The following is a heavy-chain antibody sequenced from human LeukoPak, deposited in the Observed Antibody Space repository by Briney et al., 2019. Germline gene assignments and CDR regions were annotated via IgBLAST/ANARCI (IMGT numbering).Heavy chain of an antibody. D-gene: IGHD2-2*01. CDR2: IYHSGST. CDR3: ARDATDCSSTSCPPGD. V-gene: IGHV4-4*02. CDR1: GGSISSSNW. Sequence: SGTLSLTCAVSGGSISSSNWWSWVRQPPGKGLEWIGEIYHSGSTNYNPSLKSRVTISVDKSKNQFSLKLSSVTAADTAVYYCARDATDCSSTSCPPGDWGQGTLSPSPQ. J-gene: IGHJ4*02.